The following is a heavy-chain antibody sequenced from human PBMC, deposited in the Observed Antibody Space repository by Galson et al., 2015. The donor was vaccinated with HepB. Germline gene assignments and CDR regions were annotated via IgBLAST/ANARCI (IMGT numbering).Heavy chain of an antibody. Sequence: SLRLSCAASGFSFSNCGMSWVRQAPGKGLEWVGRMKSDADGATIDYAAPVKGRFTNSRDDSKNILSLQMNSLKTEDTAVYYCTTGQWLVGQWGQGTLVTVSS. CDR3: TTGQWLVGQ. CDR2: MKSDADGATI. V-gene: IGHV3-15*01. CDR1: GFSFSNCG. J-gene: IGHJ4*02. D-gene: IGHD6-19*01.